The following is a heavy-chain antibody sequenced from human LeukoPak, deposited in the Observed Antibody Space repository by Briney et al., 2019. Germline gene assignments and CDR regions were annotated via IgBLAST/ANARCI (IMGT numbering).Heavy chain of an antibody. CDR2: IIPIFGTT. D-gene: IGHD6-13*01. J-gene: IGHJ6*03. CDR3: ARTRGEAAAGTYEDYYYMDV. CDR1: GGTFSSYA. V-gene: IGHV1-69*13. Sequence: SVKVPCKASGGTFSSYAISWVRQAPGQGLEWMGGIIPIFGTTDYPQKFQGRVTITADESTTTAYMELRSLRSEDTAVYYCARTRGEAAAGTYEDYYYMDVWGKGTTVTISS.